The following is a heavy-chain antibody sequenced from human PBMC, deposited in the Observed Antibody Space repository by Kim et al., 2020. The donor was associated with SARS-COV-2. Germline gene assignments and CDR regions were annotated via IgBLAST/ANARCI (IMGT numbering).Heavy chain of an antibody. CDR3: AKDLSPYDFWNRFDY. Sequence: GGSLRLSCAASGFTFSSYGMHWVRQAPGKGLEWVAVISFDGSNKYYADSVKGRFTISRDNSKNTLYLQMNSLRAEDTALYYCAKDLSPYDFWNRFDYWGQGTLVTVSS. V-gene: IGHV3-30*18. CDR1: GFTFSSYG. D-gene: IGHD3-3*01. J-gene: IGHJ4*02. CDR2: ISFDGSNK.